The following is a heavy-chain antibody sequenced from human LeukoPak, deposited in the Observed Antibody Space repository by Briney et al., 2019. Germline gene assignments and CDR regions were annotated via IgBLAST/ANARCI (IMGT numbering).Heavy chain of an antibody. D-gene: IGHD6-13*01. CDR1: GFAFSSYV. J-gene: IGHJ4*02. CDR3: AKVDGVRAAPGRGRVDS. Sequence: GGSLRLSCAASGFAFSSYVMTWVRQAPGKGLEWVSGISSSGGSTYDADSVKGRFTVSRDNSKSTLYLRLNSLRVEDTAVYYCAKVDGVRAAPGRGRVDSWGQGTLVTVSS. V-gene: IGHV3-23*01. CDR2: ISSSGGST.